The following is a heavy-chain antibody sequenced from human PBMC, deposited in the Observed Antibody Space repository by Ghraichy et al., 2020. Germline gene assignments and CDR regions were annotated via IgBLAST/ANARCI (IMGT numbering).Heavy chain of an antibody. CDR1: GGTFSSYA. Sequence: SVKVSCKASGGTFSSYAISWVRQAPGQGLEWMGGIIPIFGTANYAQKFQGRVTITADESTSTAYMELSSLRSEDMAVYYCARERCSSTSCYMGDYNWFDPWGQGTLVTVSS. CDR2: IIPIFGTA. CDR3: ARERCSSTSCYMGDYNWFDP. V-gene: IGHV1-69*13. D-gene: IGHD2-2*02. J-gene: IGHJ5*02.